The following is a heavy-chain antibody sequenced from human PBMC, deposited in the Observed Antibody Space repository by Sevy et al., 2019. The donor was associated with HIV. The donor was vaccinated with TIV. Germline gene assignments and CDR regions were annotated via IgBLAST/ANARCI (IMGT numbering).Heavy chain of an antibody. J-gene: IGHJ5*02. CDR3: ARSGGAYDTGFDP. CDR2: ISSTAVTI. V-gene: IGHV3-48*03. D-gene: IGHD3-22*01. CDR1: GFTFSNYD. Sequence: GGSLRLSCEASGFTFSNYDMNWVRQAPGKGMEWISYISSTAVTIYYAHSVKGRFTISRDNAKNSLFLEMNSLRGEDTALYYCARSGGAYDTGFDPWGQGTLVTVSS.